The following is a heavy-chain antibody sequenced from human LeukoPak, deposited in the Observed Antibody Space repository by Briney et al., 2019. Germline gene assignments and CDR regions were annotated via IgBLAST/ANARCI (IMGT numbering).Heavy chain of an antibody. Sequence: SETLSLTCAVSGGSISSSNWWSWVRQPPGKGLEWIGEIYHSGSTNYNPSLKSRVTISVDKSKNQFSLKLSSVTAADTAVYYCARRKGAAAGLYYYYYYMDVWGKGTTVTISS. V-gene: IGHV4-4*02. CDR2: IYHSGST. J-gene: IGHJ6*03. CDR1: GGSISSSNW. D-gene: IGHD6-13*01. CDR3: ARRKGAAAGLYYYYYYMDV.